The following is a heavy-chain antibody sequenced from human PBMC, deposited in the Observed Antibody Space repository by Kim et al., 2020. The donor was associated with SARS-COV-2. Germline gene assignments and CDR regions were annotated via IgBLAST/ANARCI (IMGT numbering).Heavy chain of an antibody. D-gene: IGHD3-16*01. CDR2: IIPMFRTP. CDR3: AIPGNPMTTDWGRY. V-gene: IGHV1-69*13. J-gene: IGHJ4*02. Sequence: SVKVSCKASGGTFSSFPFSWVRQAPGQGLEWMGEIIPMFRTPKYAQRLQGRLTMTADESTGTVYMEVRSLRSDDTATYYCAIPGNPMTTDWGRYWGQGTRVTVSA. CDR1: GGTFSSFP.